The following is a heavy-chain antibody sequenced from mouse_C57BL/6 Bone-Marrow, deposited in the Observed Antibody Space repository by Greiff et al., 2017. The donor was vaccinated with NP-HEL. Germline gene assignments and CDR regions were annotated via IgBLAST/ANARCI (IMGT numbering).Heavy chain of an antibody. Sequence: EVKLVESGGGLVQPGGSLKLSCAASGFTFSDYGMAWVRQAPRKGPEWVAFISNLAYSIYYADTVTGRFTISRENAKNTLYLEMSSLRSEDTAMYYCARRTVVPYWYFDVWGTGTTVTVSS. J-gene: IGHJ1*03. CDR2: ISNLAYSI. CDR3: ARRTVVPYWYFDV. CDR1: GFTFSDYG. V-gene: IGHV5-15*04. D-gene: IGHD1-1*01.